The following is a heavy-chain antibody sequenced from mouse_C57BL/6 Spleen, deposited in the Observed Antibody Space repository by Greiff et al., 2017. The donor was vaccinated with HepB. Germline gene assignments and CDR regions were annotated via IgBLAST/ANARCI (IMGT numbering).Heavy chain of an antibody. CDR3: ARSYGRSSFSQLVDY. Sequence: QVQLQQPGAELVKPGASVKLSCKASGYTFTSYWMQWVKQRPGQGLEWIGEIDPSDSYTNYNQKFKGKATLTVDTSSSTAYMQLSSLTSEDSAVYYCARSYGRSSFSQLVDYWGQGTTLTVSS. V-gene: IGHV1-50*01. CDR1: GYTFTSYW. CDR2: IDPSDSYT. D-gene: IGHD1-1*01. J-gene: IGHJ2*01.